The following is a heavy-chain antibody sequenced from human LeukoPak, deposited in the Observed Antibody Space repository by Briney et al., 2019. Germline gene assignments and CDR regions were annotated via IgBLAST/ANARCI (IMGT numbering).Heavy chain of an antibody. J-gene: IGHJ6*01. CDR3: AHSGSRSLSPEYYYHNNGMPV. D-gene: IGHD3-10*01. CDR1: GFTFSSYE. CDR2: ISSSGSTI. V-gene: IGHV3-48*03. Sequence: GGSLRLSCAASGFTFSSYEMNWVRQAPGKGLEWVSYISSSGSTIYYADSVKGRFTISRDNAKNSLYLQINSLRAEDTAVYYCAHSGSRSLSPEYYYHNNGMPVLGEGAT.